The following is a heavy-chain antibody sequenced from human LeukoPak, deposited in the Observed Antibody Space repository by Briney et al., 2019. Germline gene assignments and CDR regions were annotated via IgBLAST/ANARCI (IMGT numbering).Heavy chain of an antibody. J-gene: IGHJ3*02. CDR2: ISGSSSYI. Sequence: PGGSLRLSCAASGFTFSNYSMNWVRQAPGKGLEWVSSISGSSSYIYYADSVKGRFTISRDNAKNSLYLQMNSLRAEDTAVYYCARDVPYYYESSGYYSLGFDIWGQGTMVTVSS. V-gene: IGHV3-21*01. D-gene: IGHD3-22*01. CDR1: GFTFSNYS. CDR3: ARDVPYYYESSGYYSLGFDI.